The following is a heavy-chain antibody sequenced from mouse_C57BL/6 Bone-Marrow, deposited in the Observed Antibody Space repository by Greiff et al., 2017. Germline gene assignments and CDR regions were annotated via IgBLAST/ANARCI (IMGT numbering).Heavy chain of an antibody. CDR3: TREERDYDDAMDY. V-gene: IGHV5-9-1*02. J-gene: IGHJ4*01. D-gene: IGHD2-4*01. CDR2: ISSGGDYI. Sequence: EVQLVESGEGLVKPGGSLKLSCAASGFTFSSYAMSWVRQTPEKRLEWVAYISSGGDYIDYADTVKGRFTISRDNARNTLYLQMSSLKSEDTAMYYCTREERDYDDAMDYWGQGTSVTVSS. CDR1: GFTFSSYA.